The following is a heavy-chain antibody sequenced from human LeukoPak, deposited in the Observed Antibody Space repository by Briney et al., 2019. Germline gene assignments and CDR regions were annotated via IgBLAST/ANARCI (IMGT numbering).Heavy chain of an antibody. D-gene: IGHD3-22*01. Sequence: SETLSLTCTVSGGSISSYYWSWVRQPPGKGLEYIGYIYHSGSTNYNPSLKSRVTISVDTSKNQFSLKLSSVTAADTAVYYCARSSPSYYYDSSGRGFDYWGQGTLVTVSS. CDR3: ARSSPSYYYDSSGRGFDY. CDR2: IYHSGST. J-gene: IGHJ4*02. V-gene: IGHV4-59*08. CDR1: GGSISSYY.